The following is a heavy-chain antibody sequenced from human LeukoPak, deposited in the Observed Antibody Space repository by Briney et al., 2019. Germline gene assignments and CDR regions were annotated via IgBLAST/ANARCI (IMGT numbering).Heavy chain of an antibody. CDR1: GVSISSYY. Sequence: PSETLSLTCTVSGVSISSYYWSWIRQPPGKGLEWIGYIFYSGNTIYNPSLRSRVTISADTSKNYFSLRLRSVTAADTAVYYCARLAAISGSDYPDDWGQGTLVTVSS. CDR2: IFYSGNT. J-gene: IGHJ4*02. V-gene: IGHV4-59*08. D-gene: IGHD1-26*01. CDR3: ARLAAISGSDYPDD.